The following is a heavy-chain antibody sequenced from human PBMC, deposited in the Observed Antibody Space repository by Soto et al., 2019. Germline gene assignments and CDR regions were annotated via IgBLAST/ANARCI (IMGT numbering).Heavy chain of an antibody. CDR2: INQDGGQRY. V-gene: IGHV3-7*05. CDR3: ARDHIAGSALHY. Sequence: GGSLRLSCAASGFTFTTYWMAWVRQAPGTGLEWVANINQDGGQRYYYVDSVKGRFTISRDNAKNSLYLQMNSLRAEDTAIYYCARDHIAGSALHYWGQGTLVTVSS. CDR1: GFTFTTYW. J-gene: IGHJ4*02. D-gene: IGHD2-21*01.